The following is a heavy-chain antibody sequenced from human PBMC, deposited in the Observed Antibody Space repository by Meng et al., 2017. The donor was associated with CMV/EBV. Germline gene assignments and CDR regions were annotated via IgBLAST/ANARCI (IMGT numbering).Heavy chain of an antibody. Sequence: QAQRHGSCPGLLQPSQPLYLTCAVSGGSNSSGDYYWSWIRQPPGKGLEWIGYIYYSGSTYYNPSLKSRVTISVDTSKNQFSLKLSSVTAADTAVYYCARDNRRGGVDYWGQGTLVTVSS. V-gene: IGHV4-30-4*08. D-gene: IGHD3-3*01. CDR3: ARDNRRGGVDY. CDR1: GGSNSSGDYY. J-gene: IGHJ4*02. CDR2: IYYSGST.